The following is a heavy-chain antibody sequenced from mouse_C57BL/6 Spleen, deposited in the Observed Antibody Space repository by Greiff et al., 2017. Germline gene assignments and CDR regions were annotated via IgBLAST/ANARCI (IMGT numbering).Heavy chain of an antibody. Sequence: EVTLMESGGGLVKPGGSLKLSCAASGFTFSDYGMHWVRQAPEMGLEWVAYISSGSSTIYYADTVKGRFTISRDNAKNTLFLQMTSLRSEDTAMYYCARPTVVATEAMDYWGQGTSVTVSS. D-gene: IGHD1-1*01. CDR2: ISSGSSTI. CDR1: GFTFSDYG. V-gene: IGHV5-17*01. CDR3: ARPTVVATEAMDY. J-gene: IGHJ4*01.